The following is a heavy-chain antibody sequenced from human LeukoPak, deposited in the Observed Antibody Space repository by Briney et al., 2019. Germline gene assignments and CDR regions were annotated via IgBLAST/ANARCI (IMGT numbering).Heavy chain of an antibody. J-gene: IGHJ6*02. CDR1: GYSINNYY. Sequence: SETLSLTCTVSGYSINNYYWSWIRQPPGKGLEWIGYVSYSGTPDYNPSLKSRATISLDTSRNQFSLQLRSVTAADTAEYYCARQKWDRLTYYYYGMDVWGQGTTVTVSS. CDR3: ARQKWDRLTYYYYGMDV. D-gene: IGHD1-26*01. V-gene: IGHV4-59*08. CDR2: VSYSGTP.